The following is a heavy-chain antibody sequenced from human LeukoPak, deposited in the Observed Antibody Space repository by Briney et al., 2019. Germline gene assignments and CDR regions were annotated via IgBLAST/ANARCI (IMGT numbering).Heavy chain of an antibody. D-gene: IGHD6-13*01. J-gene: IGHJ4*02. CDR1: GGSISSNSYY. CDR2: IYYSAST. Sequence: PSETLSLTCTVSGGSISSNSYYWGWIRQPPGKGLEWIGSIYYSASTYYNPSLKSRVTISVDTSKNQFSLKLSSVTAADTAVYYCARQYSSSFDPFDYWGQGTLVTVSS. V-gene: IGHV4-39*07. CDR3: ARQYSSSFDPFDY.